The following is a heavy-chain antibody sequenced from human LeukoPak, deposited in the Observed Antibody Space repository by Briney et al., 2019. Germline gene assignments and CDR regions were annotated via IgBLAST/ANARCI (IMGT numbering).Heavy chain of an antibody. CDR2: IYHSGST. CDR3: ARSNHPRYYFDY. V-gene: IGHV4-30-2*01. J-gene: IGHJ4*02. Sequence: SETLSLTCAVSGGSISSGGYSWCWIRQPPGKGLEWIGYIYHSGSTYYNPSLKSRVTISVDRSKNQFSLKLSSVTAADTAVYYCARSNHPRYYFDYWGQGTLVTVSS. D-gene: IGHD1-14*01. CDR1: GGSISSGGYS.